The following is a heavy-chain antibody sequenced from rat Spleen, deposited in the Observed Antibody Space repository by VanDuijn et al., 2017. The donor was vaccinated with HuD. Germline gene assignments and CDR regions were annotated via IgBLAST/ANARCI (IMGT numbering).Heavy chain of an antibody. CDR1: GFTFNNYW. Sequence: EVQLVESGGGLVQPGRSLKLSCAASGFTFNNYWMTWIRQAPTKGLEWVATISSDGGRNFYRDSVKGRFTISRDNAKSSLYLQMDSLRSGDTATYYCTTDQGGDLHYWGQGVMVTVSS. V-gene: IGHV5-29*01. J-gene: IGHJ2*01. CDR3: TTDQGGDLHY. CDR2: ISSDGGRN.